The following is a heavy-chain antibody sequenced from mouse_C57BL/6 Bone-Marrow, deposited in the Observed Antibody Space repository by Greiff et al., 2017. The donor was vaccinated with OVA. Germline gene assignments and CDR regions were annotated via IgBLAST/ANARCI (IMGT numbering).Heavy chain of an antibody. Sequence: VQLQQSGPELVKPGASVKISCKASGYAFSSSWMNWVKQRPGKGLEWIGRIYPGDGDTNYNGKFKGKATLTAEKSSSTAYMQLSSLTSEDSAVYFCARSGRVMDYWGQGTSVTVSS. CDR1: GYAFSSSW. J-gene: IGHJ4*01. CDR2: IYPGDGDT. V-gene: IGHV1-82*01. D-gene: IGHD3-1*01. CDR3: ARSGRVMDY.